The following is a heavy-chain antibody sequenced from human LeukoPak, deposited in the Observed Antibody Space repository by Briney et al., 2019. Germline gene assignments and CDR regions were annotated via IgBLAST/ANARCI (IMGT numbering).Heavy chain of an antibody. V-gene: IGHV3-21*01. J-gene: IGHJ5*02. CDR3: ARALWREAVAGTVRSASPYDP. CDR2: ISSSGTFI. Sequence: GGSLRLSCAASGFTFSTYSMNWVRQAPGKGLEWVSSISSSGTFIYYADSVKGRFTISRDNAKNSLYLQMNSLRAEDTAVYYCARALWREAVAGTVRSASPYDPWGQGTLVTVSS. CDR1: GFTFSTYS. D-gene: IGHD6-19*01.